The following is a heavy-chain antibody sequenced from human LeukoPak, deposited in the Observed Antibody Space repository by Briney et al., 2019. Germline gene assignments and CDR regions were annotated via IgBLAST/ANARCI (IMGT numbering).Heavy chain of an antibody. CDR2: ISYSGST. CDR3: ARQGYDILTGYIDAFDI. CDR1: GGSISSYY. J-gene: IGHJ3*02. D-gene: IGHD3-9*01. V-gene: IGHV4-59*08. Sequence: SETLSLTCTVSGGSISSYYWSWIRQPPGKGLGWIGYISYSGSTNYNPSLESRVTISIDTSKNQFSLKLRSVTAADTAIYYCARQGYDILTGYIDAFDIWGQGTMVTVSS.